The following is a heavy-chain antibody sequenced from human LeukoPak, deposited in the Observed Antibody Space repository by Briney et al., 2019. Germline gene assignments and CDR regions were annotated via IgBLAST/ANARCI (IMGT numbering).Heavy chain of an antibody. Sequence: PGGSLRLSCAASGFTFSSYWMSWVRQAPGKGLEWVANIEQDGSEAYYVDSVKGRFTISRDNAKNSLHLQMNSLRAEDTAVYYCARGGPSGSYLNYWGQGTLVTVSS. CDR3: ARGGPSGSYLNY. J-gene: IGHJ4*02. V-gene: IGHV3-7*01. CDR1: GFTFSSYW. CDR2: IEQDGSEA. D-gene: IGHD1-26*01.